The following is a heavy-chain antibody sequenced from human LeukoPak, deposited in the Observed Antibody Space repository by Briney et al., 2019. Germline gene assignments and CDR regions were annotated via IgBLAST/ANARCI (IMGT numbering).Heavy chain of an antibody. CDR2: INHSGST. D-gene: IGHD6-6*01. CDR3: GRGRKNLSIGWWFRP. V-gene: IGHV4-34*01. Sequence: KASETLSLTCAVYGGSFSGYYWSWIRQPPGKGLEWIGEINHSGSTNYNPSLKSRVTISVDTSKNQFSLKLSSVTAADTAVYYCGRGRKNLSIGWWFRPLGQGNLVHVS. CDR1: GGSFSGYY. J-gene: IGHJ5*02.